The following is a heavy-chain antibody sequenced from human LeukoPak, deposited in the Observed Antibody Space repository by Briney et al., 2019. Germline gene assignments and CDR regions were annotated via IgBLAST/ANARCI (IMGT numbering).Heavy chain of an antibody. J-gene: IGHJ4*02. Sequence: GGSLRLSCAASGFTFSSYVVHWVRQAPGKGLEWVALIWYDGSNKYYADSVKGRFTISRDNSKNTLYLQMNSLRAEDTAVYYCARDPERYCYDSSGYYPHYWGQGTLVTVSS. D-gene: IGHD3-22*01. CDR2: IWYDGSNK. CDR1: GFTFSSYV. CDR3: ARDPERYCYDSSGYYPHY. V-gene: IGHV3-33*01.